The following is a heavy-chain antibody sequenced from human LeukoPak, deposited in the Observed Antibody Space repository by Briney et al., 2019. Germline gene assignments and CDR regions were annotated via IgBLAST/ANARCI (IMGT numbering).Heavy chain of an antibody. CDR3: ARHQWVPAFDI. V-gene: IGHV4-59*08. Sequence: SETLSLTCTVSGGSISSFYWNWIRQPPGKGLEWIGYIYYSGSTNYNPSLKSRVTISVDTSKNQFSLKLSSVTAADTAVYYCARHQWVPAFDIWGQGTMVTVSS. J-gene: IGHJ3*02. CDR1: GGSISSFY. CDR2: IYYSGST. D-gene: IGHD1-26*01.